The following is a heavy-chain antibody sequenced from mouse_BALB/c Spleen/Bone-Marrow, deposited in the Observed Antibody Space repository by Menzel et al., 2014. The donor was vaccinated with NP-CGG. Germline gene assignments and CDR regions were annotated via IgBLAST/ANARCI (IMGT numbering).Heavy chain of an antibody. CDR2: ISGGGSYT. CDR1: GFTFNNYG. Sequence: EVKLVDSGGGLVKSGGSLKLSCAASGFTFNNYGMSWVRQTPEKRLEWVATISGGGSYTFYPDSVKGRFTISRDNAKNDLYLQLSSLRSEDTALYYCARHAYCDQTEVSFVYWGQGTLVTVSA. D-gene: IGHD2-4*01. V-gene: IGHV5-9-2*01. CDR3: ARHAYCDQTEVSFVY. J-gene: IGHJ3*01.